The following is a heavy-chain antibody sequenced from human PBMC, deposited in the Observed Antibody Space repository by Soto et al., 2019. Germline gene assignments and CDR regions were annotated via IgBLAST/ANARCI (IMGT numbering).Heavy chain of an antibody. D-gene: IGHD3-10*01. V-gene: IGHV1-69*13. J-gene: IGHJ4*02. Sequence: ASVKVSCKASGGTFSSYAISWVRQAPGQGLEWMGGIIPIFGTANYAQKFQGRVTITADESTSTAYMELSSLRSEDTAVYYCAREGGSGSYYPFDYWGQGTLVTVSS. CDR2: IIPIFGTA. CDR3: AREGGSGSYYPFDY. CDR1: GGTFSSYA.